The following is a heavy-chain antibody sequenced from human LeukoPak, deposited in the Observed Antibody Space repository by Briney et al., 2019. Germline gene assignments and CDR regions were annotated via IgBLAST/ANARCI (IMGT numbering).Heavy chain of an antibody. Sequence: SETLSLIRALCCGSFSGYYWSWIRQPPGEGREWMGEINQSGSTNHNPSLKSRSTISVDSVKNQFSLKMSSVTAADTVVYYCARVGELRYFDWLCQAVQGYGMYVWGKGPRSPSLQ. J-gene: IGHJ6*01. CDR1: CGSFSGYY. CDR2: INQSGST. D-gene: IGHD3-9*01. CDR3: ARVGELRYFDWLCQAVQGYGMYV. V-gene: IGHV4-34*01.